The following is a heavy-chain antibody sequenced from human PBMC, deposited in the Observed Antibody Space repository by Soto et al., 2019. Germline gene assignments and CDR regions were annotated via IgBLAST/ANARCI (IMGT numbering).Heavy chain of an antibody. CDR3: ARSPSTLAFDI. V-gene: IGHV1-46*01. J-gene: IGHJ3*02. CDR2: INPSGGST. D-gene: IGHD6-6*01. CDR1: GYTFTSYY. Sequence: ASVKVSCKASGYTFTSYYIHWVRQAPGQGLEWMGIINPSGGSTSYAQKFQGRVTMTRDTSTSTVYMELSSLRSEDTAVYYCARSPSTLAFDIWGQGTMVTVSS.